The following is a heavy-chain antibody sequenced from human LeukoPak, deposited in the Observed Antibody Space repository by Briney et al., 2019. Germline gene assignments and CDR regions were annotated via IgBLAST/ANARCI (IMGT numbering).Heavy chain of an antibody. CDR2: TYYRSKWYN. CDR1: GDSVSSNSAA. D-gene: IGHD3-22*01. V-gene: IGHV6-1*01. CDR3: ARDGYDYDSSGYYYGHFQH. J-gene: IGHJ1*01. Sequence: SQTLSLTCAISGDSVSSNSAAWNWIRQSPSRGLEWLGRTYYRSKWYNDYAVSVKSRITINPDTSKNQFSLQLNSVTPEDTAVYYCARDGYDYDSSGYYYGHFQHWGQGTLVTVSS.